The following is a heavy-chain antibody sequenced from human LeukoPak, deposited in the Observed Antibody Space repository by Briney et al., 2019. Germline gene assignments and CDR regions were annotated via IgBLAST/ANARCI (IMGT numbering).Heavy chain of an antibody. Sequence: GGSLRLSCAASGFTFSSYSMNWVRQAPGKGLEWVSSISSSSSYIYYADSVKGRFTISRDNAKNSLYLQMNSLRAEDTAVYYCARDVRKRFGEPIFDYWDQGTLVTVSS. CDR3: ARDVRKRFGEPIFDY. J-gene: IGHJ4*02. CDR1: GFTFSSYS. V-gene: IGHV3-21*01. CDR2: ISSSSSYI. D-gene: IGHD3-10*01.